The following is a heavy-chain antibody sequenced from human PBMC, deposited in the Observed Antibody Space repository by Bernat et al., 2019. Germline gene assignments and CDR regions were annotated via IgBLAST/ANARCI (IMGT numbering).Heavy chain of an antibody. CDR3: AREMSGGYFDY. CDR2: IFPSSGNT. D-gene: IGHD3-10*01. CDR1: GYTFTSYY. V-gene: IGHV1-46*01. Sequence: QVQLVQSGAEVKKPGASVEVSCTASGYTFTSYYIHWVRQAPGQGLEWMGMIFPSSGNTAYAQKFQGRVTMTRDTSTSTVYMELSSLISEDTAIYYCAREMSGGYFDYWGQGTLVTVYS. J-gene: IGHJ4*02.